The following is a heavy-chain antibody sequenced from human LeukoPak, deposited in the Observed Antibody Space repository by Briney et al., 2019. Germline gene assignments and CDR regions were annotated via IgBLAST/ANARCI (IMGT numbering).Heavy chain of an antibody. Sequence: GGSLRLSCAASGLNFSAYGMHWVRQAPGKGLEWVAFIRYDGNLKYYADSVKGRFTISRDNSKNTLDLQMNSLRVEDTAVYYCAKPTSLKDANYGLTGTNYWGQGILVTVSS. CDR3: AKPTSLKDANYGLTGTNY. J-gene: IGHJ4*02. CDR2: IRYDGNLK. CDR1: GLNFSAYG. V-gene: IGHV3-30*02. D-gene: IGHD1-14*01.